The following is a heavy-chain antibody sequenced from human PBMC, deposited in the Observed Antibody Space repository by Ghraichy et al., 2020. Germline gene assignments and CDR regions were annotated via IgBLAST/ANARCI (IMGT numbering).Heavy chain of an antibody. Sequence: GGSLRLSCAASGFTFSSYSMNWVRQAPGKGLEWVSSISSSSSYIYYADSVKGRFTISRDNAKNSLYLQMNSLRAEDTAVYYCARDDYEMGWFDPWGQGTLVTVSS. J-gene: IGHJ5*02. D-gene: IGHD4-17*01. CDR3: ARDDYEMGWFDP. V-gene: IGHV3-21*01. CDR2: ISSSSSYI. CDR1: GFTFSSYS.